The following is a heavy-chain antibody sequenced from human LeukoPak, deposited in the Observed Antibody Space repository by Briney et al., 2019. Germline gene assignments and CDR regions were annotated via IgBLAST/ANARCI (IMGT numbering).Heavy chain of an antibody. CDR1: GYSISSGYY. V-gene: IGHV4-38-2*01. CDR2: IYHSGST. Sequence: SETLSLTCAVSGYSISSGYYWGWIRQPPGKGLEWIGSIYHSGSTYYNPSLKSRVTISVDTSKNQFSLKLSSVTAADTAVYHCARQYDPWGQGTLVTVSS. J-gene: IGHJ5*02. CDR3: ARQYDP. D-gene: IGHD4-11*01.